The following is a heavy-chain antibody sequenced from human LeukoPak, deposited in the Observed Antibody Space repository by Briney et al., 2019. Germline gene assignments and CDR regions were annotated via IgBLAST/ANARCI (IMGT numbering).Heavy chain of an antibody. D-gene: IGHD1-26*01. V-gene: IGHV3-30*18. J-gene: IGHJ6*02. CDR1: GFTFSSYG. CDR3: AKGIVGATKGVDYYYGMDV. Sequence: GGSLRLSCAASGFTFSSYGMHWVRQAPGKGLEWVAVISYDGSNKYYADSVKGRFTISRDNSKNTLYLQMNSLRAEDTAVHYCAKGIVGATKGVDYYYGMDVWGQGTTVTVSS. CDR2: ISYDGSNK.